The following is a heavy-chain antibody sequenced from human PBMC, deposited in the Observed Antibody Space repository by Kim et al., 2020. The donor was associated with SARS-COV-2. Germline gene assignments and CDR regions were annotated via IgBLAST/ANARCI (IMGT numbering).Heavy chain of an antibody. CDR2: IWYDVSNK. V-gene: IGHV3-33*06. CDR1: GFTFSSYG. CDR3: AKDLAVAEQFDY. Sequence: GGSLRLSCPASGFTFSSYGMHWVRQAPVKGLERVAVIWYDVSNKYYADSVKGRFTISRDNSKNTLYLQMNSLRAEDTAVYYCAKDLAVAEQFDYWGQGTLVTVSS. D-gene: IGHD6-19*01. J-gene: IGHJ4*02.